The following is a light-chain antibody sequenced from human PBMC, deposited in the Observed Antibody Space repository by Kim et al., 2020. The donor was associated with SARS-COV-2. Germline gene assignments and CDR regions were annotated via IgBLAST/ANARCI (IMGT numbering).Light chain of an antibody. J-gene: IGLJ2*01. CDR1: NDSGGYDD. CDR2: EVS. CDR3: GSYTSSITVV. Sequence: QSIIITFTERNDSGGYDDISWYQHHPGGVPKLIIYEVSKTPSGISARCSGTQSGNTASLTISGLQAEDEGDYYCGSYTSSITVVFGGGTKVTVL. V-gene: IGLV2-14*01.